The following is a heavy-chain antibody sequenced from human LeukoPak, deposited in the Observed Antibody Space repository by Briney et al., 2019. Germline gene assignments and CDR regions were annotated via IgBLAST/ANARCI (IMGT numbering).Heavy chain of an antibody. CDR3: AVSLHHYDSSGYYPLYYYYGMDV. J-gene: IGHJ6*02. CDR2: IYYSGST. V-gene: IGHV4-61*08. Sequence: ASQTLSLTCTVSGGSISSGGYYWSWIRQHPGDGLEWIGYIYYSGSTNYNPSLKSRVTISVDTSKNQFSLKLSSVTAADTAVYYCAVSLHHYDSSGYYPLYYYYGMDVWGQGTTVTVSS. D-gene: IGHD3-22*01. CDR1: GGSISSGGYY.